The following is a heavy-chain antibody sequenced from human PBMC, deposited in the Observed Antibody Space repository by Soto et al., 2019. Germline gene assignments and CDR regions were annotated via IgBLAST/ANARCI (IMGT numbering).Heavy chain of an antibody. CDR2: ISGSGGST. D-gene: IGHD2-15*01. J-gene: IGHJ4*02. CDR3: AKDPRYCSGGSCYRTGAYYFDY. Sequence: GGSLRLSCAASGFTFSSYAMSWVRQAPGKGLEWVSAISGSGGSTYYADSVKGRFTISRDNSKNTLYLQMNSLRAEDTAVYYCAKDPRYCSGGSCYRTGAYYFDYWGQGTLVTVSS. V-gene: IGHV3-23*01. CDR1: GFTFSSYA.